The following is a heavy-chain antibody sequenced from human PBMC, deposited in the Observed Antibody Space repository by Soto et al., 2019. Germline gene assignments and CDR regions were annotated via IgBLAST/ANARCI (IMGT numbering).Heavy chain of an antibody. Sequence: SVKVSCKASGGTFSSYAISWVRQAPGQGLEWMGGIIPIFGTANYAQKFQGRVTITADKSTSTAYMELSSLRSEDTAVYYCAKDKGYGDYVLFDYWGQGTLVTVSS. V-gene: IGHV1-69*06. J-gene: IGHJ4*02. CDR3: AKDKGYGDYVLFDY. CDR1: GGTFSSYA. CDR2: IIPIFGTA. D-gene: IGHD4-17*01.